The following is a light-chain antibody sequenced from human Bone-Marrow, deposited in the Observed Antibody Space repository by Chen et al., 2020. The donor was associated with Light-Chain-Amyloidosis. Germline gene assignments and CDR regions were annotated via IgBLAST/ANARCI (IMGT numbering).Light chain of an antibody. CDR3: QVWDRSSDRPV. V-gene: IGLV3-21*02. CDR2: DDS. J-gene: IGLJ3*02. CDR1: NIGSTS. Sequence: SYVLTQPSSVSVAPGQTATIACGGNNIGSTSVHWYQQTPGQAPLLVVYDDSDRPSGIPERLSGSHAGTTATLTISRVEAGDAADYYCQVWDRSSDRPVFGGGTKLTVL.